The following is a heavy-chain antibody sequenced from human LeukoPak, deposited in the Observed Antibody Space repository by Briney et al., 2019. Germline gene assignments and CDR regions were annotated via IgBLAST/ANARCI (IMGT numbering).Heavy chain of an antibody. D-gene: IGHD6-19*01. J-gene: IGHJ4*02. V-gene: IGHV1-2*02. CDR1: GYTFTGHY. CDR3: ARETGISGRGGFDY. Sequence: ASVKVSCKASGYTFTGHYIHWVRQAPGQGLEWMGWISPNSGGTNYAQKFQGRVTMTRDTSISTVYMELSRLTSDDTAVYYCARETGISGRGGFDYWGQGTLVTVSS. CDR2: ISPNSGGT.